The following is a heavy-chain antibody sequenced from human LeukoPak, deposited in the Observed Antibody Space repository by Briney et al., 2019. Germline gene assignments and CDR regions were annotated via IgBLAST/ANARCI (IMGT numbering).Heavy chain of an antibody. J-gene: IGHJ5*01. CDR1: GFTFRSYS. CDR3: IKEAGYCSGGGCYRWFDS. Sequence: GGSLRLSCGASGFTFRSYSMSWVRQAPGKGLEWISYISTGGSTMYYADSVKGRFTIARDDAQNSLSPQMNSLRADDTAVYYCIKEAGYCSGGGCYRWFDSWGQGTLVTVSS. D-gene: IGHD2-15*01. V-gene: IGHV3-48*01. CDR2: ISTGGSTM.